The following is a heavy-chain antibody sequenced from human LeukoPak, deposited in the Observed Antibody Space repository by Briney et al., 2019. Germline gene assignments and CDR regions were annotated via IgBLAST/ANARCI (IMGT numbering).Heavy chain of an antibody. CDR2: ISGSGGST. Sequence: GGSLRLSCAASGFTFSSYAMSWVRQAPGKGLEWVSAISGSGGSTYYADSVKGRFTISRDNSKNTLYLQMNSLRAEDTAVYYCAMGVEPRWPDYYYYYGMDVWGQGTTVTVSS. CDR1: GFTFSSYA. CDR3: AMGVEPRWPDYYYYYGMDV. V-gene: IGHV3-23*01. J-gene: IGHJ6*02. D-gene: IGHD3-16*01.